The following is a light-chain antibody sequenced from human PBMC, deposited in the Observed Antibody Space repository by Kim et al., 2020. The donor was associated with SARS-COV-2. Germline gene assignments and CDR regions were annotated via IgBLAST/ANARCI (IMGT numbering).Light chain of an antibody. CDR2: DVT. V-gene: IGLV2-14*04. Sequence: GQSISISCTGTSSDVGGYNYVSWFQQHPGKAPKVISYDVTKRPSGGSNRFSGSKSGNTASLTISGLQTDDEADYYCSSYSSSDIVLFGGGTQLTVL. CDR3: SSYSSSDIVL. J-gene: IGLJ2*01. CDR1: SSDVGGYNY.